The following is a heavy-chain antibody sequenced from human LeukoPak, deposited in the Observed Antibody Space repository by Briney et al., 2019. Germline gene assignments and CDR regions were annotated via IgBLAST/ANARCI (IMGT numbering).Heavy chain of an antibody. V-gene: IGHV4-59*01. CDR3: ARMRPTWNYDH. D-gene: IGHD1-7*01. J-gene: IGHJ5*02. Sequence: PSGTLSLTCTVSGGSISRYYWNWIRQPPGKGLEWIGYFYYTGSTNYNPSLKSRATISVDTSKNQFSLNLSSVTAADTAVYYCARMRPTWNYDHWGQGTLVTVSS. CDR2: FYYTGST. CDR1: GGSISRYY.